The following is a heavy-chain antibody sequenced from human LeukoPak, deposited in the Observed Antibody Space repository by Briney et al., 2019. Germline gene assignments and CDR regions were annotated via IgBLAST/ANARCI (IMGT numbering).Heavy chain of an antibody. CDR1: GGSISSCNYY. Sequence: SETLSLTCSVSGGSISSCNYYWGWIRQSPGKGLEWIGSGSYSGKTNYRSSLRSRVTISVDTSRSQFSLNLKFVTAADTGVYFCARENRDVDYGGAPGNDFYIDVWGIGTTVIVS. D-gene: IGHD4-23*01. CDR2: GSYSGKT. CDR3: ARENRDVDYGGAPGNDFYIDV. J-gene: IGHJ6*03. V-gene: IGHV4-39*01.